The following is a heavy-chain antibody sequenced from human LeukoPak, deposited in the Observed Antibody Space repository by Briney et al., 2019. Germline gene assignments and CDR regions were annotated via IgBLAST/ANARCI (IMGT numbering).Heavy chain of an antibody. V-gene: IGHV1-18*01. CDR1: GDTFSSYA. D-gene: IGHD1-26*01. Sequence: ASVKVSCKASGDTFSSYAISWVRQAPGQGLEWMGWISAYNGNTNYAQKLQGRVTMTTDTSTSTAYMELRSLRSDDTVVYYCARDQYSGSYFRFDPWGQGTLVTVSS. CDR3: ARDQYSGSYFRFDP. J-gene: IGHJ5*02. CDR2: ISAYNGNT.